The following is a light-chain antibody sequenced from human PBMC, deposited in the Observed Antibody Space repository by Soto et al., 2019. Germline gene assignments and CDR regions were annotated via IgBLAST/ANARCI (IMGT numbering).Light chain of an antibody. CDR2: DAS. Sequence: EIVLTQSPATLSLSPGDRATLSCRASQSVSSSFAWYQQKPGQAPRLLIYDASSRATGIPARFSSSGSGTDFTLTVSSLEPEDFAVYYCHQRYNWPWTFGQGTKVEIK. V-gene: IGKV3-11*01. CDR3: HQRYNWPWT. J-gene: IGKJ1*01. CDR1: QSVSSS.